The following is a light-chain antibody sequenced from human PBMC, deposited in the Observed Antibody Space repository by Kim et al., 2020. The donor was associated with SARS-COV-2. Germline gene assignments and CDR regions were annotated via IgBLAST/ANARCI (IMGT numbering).Light chain of an antibody. J-gene: IGLJ3*02. CDR3: ETWDSNIWV. CDR1: SGHSSYI. Sequence: SVKLTCTLSSGHSSYIIAWHQQQPGKAPRYSMKLEGSGSYNKGSGVPDRFSGSSSGADRYLTISNLQSEDEADYYCETWDSNIWVFGGGTQLTVL. V-gene: IGLV4-60*03. CDR2: LEGSGSY.